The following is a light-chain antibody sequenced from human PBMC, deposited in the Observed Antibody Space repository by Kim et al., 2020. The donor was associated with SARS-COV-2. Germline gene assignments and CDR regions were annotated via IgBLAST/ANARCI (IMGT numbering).Light chain of an antibody. Sequence: PGKGVTLSGSGTNSNVGNNFVSGYQQVPGTAPKLLIYANEKRSSGIPDRFSGSKSGTSATLVITGLQTGDEAEYYCGTWDSSLTGVFGGGTKLTVL. V-gene: IGLV1-51*01. J-gene: IGLJ3*02. CDR1: NSNVGNNF. CDR2: ANE. CDR3: GTWDSSLTGV.